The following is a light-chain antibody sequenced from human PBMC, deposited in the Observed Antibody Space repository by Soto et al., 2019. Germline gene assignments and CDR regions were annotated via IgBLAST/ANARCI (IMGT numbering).Light chain of an antibody. Sequence: EVVMRQSPATLSFSPGEGATLSCRASQGIGDTLAWYQHKPGQTPRLLIYDTSTRATGVPTRFSGSGSGTDLTLTISRLEPEDFAVYYCQHYGRSPPVTFGGGTKVDIK. V-gene: IGKV3-20*01. CDR1: QGIGDT. CDR2: DTS. CDR3: QHYGRSPPVT. J-gene: IGKJ4*01.